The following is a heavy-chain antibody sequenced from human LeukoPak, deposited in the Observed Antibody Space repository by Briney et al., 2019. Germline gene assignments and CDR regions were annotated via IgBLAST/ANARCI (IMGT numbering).Heavy chain of an antibody. CDR1: GFTFDDYA. V-gene: IGHV3-73*01. J-gene: IGHJ4*02. CDR3: TTRLH. Sequence: GGSLRLSCAASGFTFDDYAMHWVRQASGKGLEWVGRIRGKANSYATAYAASVKGRFTISRDDSKNTAYLQMNSLKTEDTAVYYCTTRLHWGQGTLVTVSS. D-gene: IGHD4-11*01. CDR2: IRGKANSYAT.